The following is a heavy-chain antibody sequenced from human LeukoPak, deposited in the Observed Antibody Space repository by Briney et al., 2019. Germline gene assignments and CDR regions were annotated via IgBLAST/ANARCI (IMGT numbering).Heavy chain of an antibody. CDR1: GGTFSSYA. D-gene: IGHD2-15*01. J-gene: IGHJ6*02. V-gene: IGHV1-69*04. CDR3: ASYSDCSGGSCYFRPSYGMGV. CDR2: IIPILGIA. Sequence: ASVKVSCKASGGTFSSYAISWVRQAPGQGLEWMGRIIPILGIANYAQKFQGRVTITADKSTSTAYMELSSLRSEDTAVYYCASYSDCSGGSCYFRPSYGMGVWGQGTTVTVSS.